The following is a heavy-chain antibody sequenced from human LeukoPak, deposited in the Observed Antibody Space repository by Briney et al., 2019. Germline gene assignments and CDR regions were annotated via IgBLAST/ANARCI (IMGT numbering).Heavy chain of an antibody. V-gene: IGHV3-15*04. CDR1: GFTFTNAW. Sequence: GGSLRLSCSASGFTFTNAWMSWVRQAPGKGLEWGGRIESTAVGGTADYAARVRDRFTISRDDSKNTLYLQMNSLKIEDTGVYYCTPDFDMWGQGTMVTVSS. J-gene: IGHJ3*02. CDR3: TPDFDM. CDR2: IESTAVGGTA.